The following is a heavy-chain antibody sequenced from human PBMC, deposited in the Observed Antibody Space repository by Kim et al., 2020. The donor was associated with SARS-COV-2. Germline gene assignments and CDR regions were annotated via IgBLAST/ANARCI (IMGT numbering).Heavy chain of an antibody. V-gene: IGHV4-59*09. D-gene: IGHD3-9*01. CDR3: ARGVRYFDWLLSDAFDI. Sequence: LKSRVTISVDTSKNQFSLKLSSVTAADTAVYYCARGVRYFDWLLSDAFDIWGQGTMVTVSS. J-gene: IGHJ3*02.